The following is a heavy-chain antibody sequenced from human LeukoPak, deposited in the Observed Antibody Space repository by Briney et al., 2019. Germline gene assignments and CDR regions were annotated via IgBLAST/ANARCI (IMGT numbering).Heavy chain of an antibody. J-gene: IGHJ4*02. V-gene: IGHV5-51*01. CDR1: GCSFTTYW. D-gene: IGHD6-19*01. CDR3: ARRNSSAWYPPEYHFDY. CDR2: IYPGDSDT. Sequence: GESLKISCQGSGCSFTTYWIGWVRPMPGKGLEWMGIIYPGDSDTRYRPSFQGQVTISVDKSVSTAYLQWGSLKASDTAMYYCARRNSSAWYPPEYHFDYWGQGTLVTVSS.